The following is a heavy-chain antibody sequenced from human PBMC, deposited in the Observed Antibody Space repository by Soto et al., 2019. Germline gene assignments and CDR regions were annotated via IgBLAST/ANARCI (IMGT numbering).Heavy chain of an antibody. CDR1: GFTFSSYD. D-gene: IGHD3-22*01. Sequence: GSLRLSCAASGFTFSSYDMHWVRQATGKGLEWVSAIGTAGDTYYPGSVKGRFTISRENAKNSLYLQMNSLRAEDTAVYYCARGGYYYDSSGPYGDYWGQGTLVTVSS. CDR3: ARGGYYYDSSGPYGDY. CDR2: IGTAGDT. J-gene: IGHJ4*02. V-gene: IGHV3-13*01.